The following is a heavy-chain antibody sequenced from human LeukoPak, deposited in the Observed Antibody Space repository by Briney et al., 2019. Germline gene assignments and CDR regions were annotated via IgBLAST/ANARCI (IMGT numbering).Heavy chain of an antibody. Sequence: PSETLSLTCAVSGASFSGYYWNWLRQPPGKGLEWIGEISHSGSTNYNPSLKSRVIISVDASNKQFSLKLSSVTAADTAVYYCARVYGGVWGSSRYWYNWFDPWGQGTLVTVSS. CDR3: ARVYGGVWGSSRYWYNWFDP. J-gene: IGHJ5*02. V-gene: IGHV4-34*01. D-gene: IGHD3-16*02. CDR1: GASFSGYY. CDR2: ISHSGST.